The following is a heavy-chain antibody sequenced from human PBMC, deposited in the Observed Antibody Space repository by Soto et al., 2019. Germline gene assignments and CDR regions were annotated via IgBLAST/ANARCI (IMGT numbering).Heavy chain of an antibody. V-gene: IGHV4-34*01. Sequence: QVQLQQWGAGLLRPSETLSLTCDVYGGSFSGFFWTWIRQPPGKGLEWIGEINHSGSTNYNPSLKSRVTISIDMSENQFSLRLTSVTAADTAVYYCVRGQWLPRGEHWGQGTLVTVSS. CDR1: GGSFSGFF. CDR2: INHSGST. J-gene: IGHJ1*01. CDR3: VRGQWLPRGEH. D-gene: IGHD6-19*01.